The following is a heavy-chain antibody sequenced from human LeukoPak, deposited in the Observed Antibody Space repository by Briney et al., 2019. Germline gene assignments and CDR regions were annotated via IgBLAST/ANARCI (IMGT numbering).Heavy chain of an antibody. Sequence: SQTLSLTCTVSGGSISSGGYYWSWIRQHPGKGLEWIGYIYHSGSTYYNPSLKSRVTISVDRSKNQFSLKLSSVTAADTAVYYCAKYVDYDSSGYYSNWFDPWGQGTLVTVSS. J-gene: IGHJ5*02. V-gene: IGHV4-30-2*01. D-gene: IGHD3-22*01. CDR2: IYHSGST. CDR1: GGSISSGGYY. CDR3: AKYVDYDSSGYYSNWFDP.